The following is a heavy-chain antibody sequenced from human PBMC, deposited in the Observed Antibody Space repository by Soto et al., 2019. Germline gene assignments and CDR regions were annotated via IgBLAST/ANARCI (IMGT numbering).Heavy chain of an antibody. J-gene: IGHJ4*02. CDR3: AKVDVSTAGSFDH. Sequence: GGSLRLSCVASGFTFSRHGLSWVRQAPGKGLEWVSTINPSGDSTFYADSVKGRFTISRDNSKNTVYLQMNSLSVGDTAVYLCAKVDVSTAGSFDHWGQGALVTVSS. CDR1: GFTFSRHG. D-gene: IGHD6-13*01. CDR2: INPSGDST. V-gene: IGHV3-23*01.